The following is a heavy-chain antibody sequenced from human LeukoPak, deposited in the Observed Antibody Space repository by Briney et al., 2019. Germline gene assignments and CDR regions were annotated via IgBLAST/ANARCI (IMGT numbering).Heavy chain of an antibody. D-gene: IGHD3-10*01. CDR1: GFTFSSYS. V-gene: IGHV3-21*01. Sequence: GGSLRLSCAASGFTFSSYSMNWVRQAPGKGLEWVSSISSSSSYIYYADSVKGRFTISRDNAKNSLYLQMNSLRAEDTAVYYCARDVTDYYGSGSYRDYWGQGTLVTVSS. J-gene: IGHJ4*02. CDR3: ARDVTDYYGSGSYRDY. CDR2: ISSSSSYI.